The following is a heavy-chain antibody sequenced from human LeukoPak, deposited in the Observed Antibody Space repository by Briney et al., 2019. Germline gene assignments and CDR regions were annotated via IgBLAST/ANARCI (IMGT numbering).Heavy chain of an antibody. V-gene: IGHV1-69*01. D-gene: IGHD5-18*01. CDR2: IIPIFGTA. Sequence: ASVKVSCKASGGTFSSYAISWVRQAPGQGLEWMGGIIPIFGTANYAQKFQGRVTITADESTSTAYMELSSLRSEDTAVYYCARDTGYSYGEYYYYYYMDVWGKGTTVTVSS. CDR1: GGTFSSYA. CDR3: ARDTGYSYGEYYYYYYMDV. J-gene: IGHJ6*03.